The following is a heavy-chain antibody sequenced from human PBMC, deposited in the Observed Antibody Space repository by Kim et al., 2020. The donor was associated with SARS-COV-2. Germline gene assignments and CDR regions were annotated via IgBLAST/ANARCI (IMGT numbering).Heavy chain of an antibody. D-gene: IGHD3-10*01. CDR3: AIGYYGSGNFDY. Sequence: SETLSLTCAVYGGSFSGYYWSWIRQPPGKGLEWIGEINHSGSTNYNPSLKSRVTISVDTSKNQFSLKLSSVTAADTAVYYCAIGYYGSGNFDYWGQGTLV. J-gene: IGHJ4*02. CDR2: INHSGST. V-gene: IGHV4-34*01. CDR1: GGSFSGYY.